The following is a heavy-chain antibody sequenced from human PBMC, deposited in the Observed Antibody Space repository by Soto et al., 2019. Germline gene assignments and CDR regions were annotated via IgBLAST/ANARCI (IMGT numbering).Heavy chain of an antibody. CDR1: GGSISSYY. CDR3: ARHRIGYSGYESLTAFDY. D-gene: IGHD5-12*01. CDR2: IYYSGST. V-gene: IGHV4-59*08. Sequence: QVQLQESGPGLVKPSETLSLTCTVSGGSISSYYWSWIRQPPGKGLEWIGYIYYSGSTNYNPSLKSRVTISVDTSKNQFSLKLSSVTAADTAVYYCARHRIGYSGYESLTAFDYWGQGTLVTVSS. J-gene: IGHJ4*02.